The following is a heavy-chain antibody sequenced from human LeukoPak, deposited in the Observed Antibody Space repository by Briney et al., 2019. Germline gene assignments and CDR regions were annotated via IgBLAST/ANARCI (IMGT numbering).Heavy chain of an antibody. CDR3: AKAPSYYYDSSGNFDC. V-gene: IGHV3-9*01. J-gene: IGHJ4*02. D-gene: IGHD3-22*01. CDR2: ISWNSGSI. Sequence: GGSLRLSCAASGFTFDDYAMHWVRQAPGKGLEWVSGISWNSGSIGYADSVRGRFTISRDNAKNSLYLQMNSLRAEDTALYYCAKAPSYYYDSSGNFDCWGQGTLVTVSS. CDR1: GFTFDDYA.